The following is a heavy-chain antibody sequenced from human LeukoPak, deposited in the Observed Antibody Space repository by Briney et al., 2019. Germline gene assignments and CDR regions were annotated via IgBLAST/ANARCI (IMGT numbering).Heavy chain of an antibody. CDR2: ITRSGHST. Sequence: PGGSLRLSCAASGFTFSSYAMTWVRQGPGKGLQWVAAITRSGHSTYYADSVKGRFTISRDNSKNTLYLQMNSLRAEDTALYYCAEDLGADSYGLLLYYFDYWGQGTLVTVSS. J-gene: IGHJ4*02. D-gene: IGHD5-18*01. V-gene: IGHV3-23*01. CDR1: GFTFSSYA. CDR3: AEDLGADSYGLLLYYFDY.